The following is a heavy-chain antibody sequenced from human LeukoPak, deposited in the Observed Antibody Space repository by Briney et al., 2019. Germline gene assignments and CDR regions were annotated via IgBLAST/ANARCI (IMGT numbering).Heavy chain of an antibody. J-gene: IGHJ4*02. CDR3: AKDTPLCYFDY. V-gene: IGHV3-30*02. Sequence: GGSLRLSCAASGFTFSSYGMHWIRQAPGKGLEWVAFIRNDGSIIYNADFVKGRFTISRDNSKNTLYLQMNSLRADDTAVYYCAKDTPLCYFDYWGQGTLVTVSS. CDR1: GFTFSSYG. D-gene: IGHD3-16*01. CDR2: IRNDGSII.